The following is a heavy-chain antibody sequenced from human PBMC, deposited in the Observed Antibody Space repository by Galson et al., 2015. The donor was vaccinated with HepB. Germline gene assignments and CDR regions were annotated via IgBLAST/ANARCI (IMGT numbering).Heavy chain of an antibody. CDR2: IYPGDSES. CDR1: GFNFTNYW. J-gene: IGHJ6*02. D-gene: IGHD6-13*01. CDR3: ARLAAGGMDV. V-gene: IGHV5-51*01. Sequence: QSGAEVKKPGESLKISCKGSGFNFTNYWIGWVRQMPGKGLEWMGLIYPGDSESTYSPSLQGQVTFSADKSISTAYLKWTRLKTSDTAMYYCARLAAGGMDVWGQGTTVTVSS.